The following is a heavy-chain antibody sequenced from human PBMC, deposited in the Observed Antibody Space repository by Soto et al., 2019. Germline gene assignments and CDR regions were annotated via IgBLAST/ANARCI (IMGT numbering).Heavy chain of an antibody. V-gene: IGHV3-33*01. CDR3: ARDPADILTGYPDY. CDR2: IFHDGSEK. D-gene: IGHD3-9*01. Sequence: GGSLRLSCGASGFSFSTCGMHWVRQAPGKGLEWVAAIFHDGSEKYYAHSVKGRFAISRDNSKNTLYLQMSSLRAEDTAVYYCARDPADILTGYPDYWGQGTLVTVSS. CDR1: GFSFSTCG. J-gene: IGHJ4*02.